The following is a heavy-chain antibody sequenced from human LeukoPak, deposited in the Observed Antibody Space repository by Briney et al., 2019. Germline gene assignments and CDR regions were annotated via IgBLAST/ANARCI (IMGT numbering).Heavy chain of an antibody. D-gene: IGHD2-2*02. CDR3: AKSPRVCSSTSCYKGDYYYYYMDV. J-gene: IGHJ6*03. Sequence: PGGSLRLSCAASGFTVSSNYMSWVRQAPGKGLEWVSVIYSGGSTYYADSVNGRFTISRDNSKNTLYLQMNSLRAEDTAVYYCAKSPRVCSSTSCYKGDYYYYYMDVWGKGTTDTVSS. CDR2: IYSGGST. V-gene: IGHV3-53*05. CDR1: GFTVSSNY.